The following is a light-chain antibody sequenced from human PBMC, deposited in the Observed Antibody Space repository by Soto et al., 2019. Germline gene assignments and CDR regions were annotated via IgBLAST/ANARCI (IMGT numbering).Light chain of an antibody. J-gene: IGLJ1*01. CDR3: ASWDDSLSGHFV. CDR1: NSNIGSNN. V-gene: IGLV1-44*01. Sequence: QSVLTQPPSASGTPGQRVTVSCSGSNSNIGSNNVNWYQQLPGAAPKLLIYSSNQRPSGVPVRFSASKSGTSASLAISGLQSEDEADYYCASWDDSLSGHFVFGNGTKVTVL. CDR2: SSN.